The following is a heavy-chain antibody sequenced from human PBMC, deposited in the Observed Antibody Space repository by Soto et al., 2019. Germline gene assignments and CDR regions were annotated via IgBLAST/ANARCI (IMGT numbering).Heavy chain of an antibody. V-gene: IGHV1-18*01. Sequence: ASVKVSCKASGYTFTNYGINWVRQAPGQGLEWMGWISAYNGNTDYAQNLQGRVTMTTDTSTSTAYMELRSLTSDDTAVYYCARAPGIAVGGSAYYFDYWGQGTLVTVS. J-gene: IGHJ4*02. CDR2: ISAYNGNT. D-gene: IGHD6-19*01. CDR1: GYTFTNYG. CDR3: ARAPGIAVGGSAYYFDY.